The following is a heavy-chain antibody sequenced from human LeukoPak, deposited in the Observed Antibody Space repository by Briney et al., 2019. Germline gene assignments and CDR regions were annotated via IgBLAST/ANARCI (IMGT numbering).Heavy chain of an antibody. Sequence: PGGSLRLSCAASGFTFSNYGLHWVRQAPGKGLEWVALISTDGSGKNYADSVKGRFTISRDNSKNTLYLQMNSLRVEDTAVYYCASDLRYSSSWYAPPYVDYWGQGTLVTVSS. CDR1: GFTFSNYG. CDR3: ASDLRYSSSWYAPPYVDY. J-gene: IGHJ4*02. CDR2: ISTDGSGK. V-gene: IGHV3-30*03. D-gene: IGHD6-13*01.